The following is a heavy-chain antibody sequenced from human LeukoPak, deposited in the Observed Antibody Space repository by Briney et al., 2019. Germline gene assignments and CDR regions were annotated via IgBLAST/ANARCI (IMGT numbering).Heavy chain of an antibody. V-gene: IGHV6-1*01. J-gene: IGHJ5*02. CDR2: TYYRSKWYN. CDR1: GDSVSSNSAA. D-gene: IGHD6-13*01. CDR3: AREFIAAAGTRWFDP. Sequence: SQTLSLTCAISGDSVSSNSAARNWIRQSPSRGLEWLGRTYYRSKWYNDYAVSVKSRITINPDTSKNQFSLQLNSVTPEDTAVYYCAREFIAAAGTRWFDPWGQGTLVTVSS.